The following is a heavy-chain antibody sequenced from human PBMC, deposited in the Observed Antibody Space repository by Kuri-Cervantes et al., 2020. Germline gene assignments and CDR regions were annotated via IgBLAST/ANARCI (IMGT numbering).Heavy chain of an antibody. CDR3: ARGRRRVWFGELWRTEKSRYYFDY. Sequence: ASMKVSCKASGYTFTSYGINWVRQATGQGLEWMGWMNPNSGNTGYAQKFQGRVTMTRNTSISTAYMELSSLRSEDTAVYYCARGRRRVWFGELWRTEKSRYYFDYWGQGTLVTVSS. CDR2: MNPNSGNT. CDR1: GYTFTSYG. V-gene: IGHV1-8*02. D-gene: IGHD3-10*01. J-gene: IGHJ4*02.